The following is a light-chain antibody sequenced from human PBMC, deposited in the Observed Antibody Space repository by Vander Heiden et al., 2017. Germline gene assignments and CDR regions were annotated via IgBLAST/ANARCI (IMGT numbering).Light chain of an antibody. V-gene: IGKV1-39*01. CDR1: QTISNY. Sequence: DSKITQAPSSLSASVGDRDTITCRASQTISNYLNWYQQKPGQAPKLLIFAASTLPNGVPSRFSGSGSGTDFTLTISGLQSEDFATYYCQQSYNSPRTFGQGTMLEIK. CDR2: AAS. J-gene: IGKJ1*01. CDR3: QQSYNSPRT.